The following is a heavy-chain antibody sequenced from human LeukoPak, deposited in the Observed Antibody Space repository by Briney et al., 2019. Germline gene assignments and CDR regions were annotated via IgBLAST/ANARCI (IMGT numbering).Heavy chain of an antibody. V-gene: IGHV4-61*02. J-gene: IGHJ5*02. CDR2: IYTSGST. CDR3: ARDGWLQSPSGFDP. Sequence: SQTLSLTCTVSGGSISSGSYYWSWIRQPAGKGLEWIGRIYTSGSTNYNPSLKSRVTISVDTSKNQFSLKLSSVTAADTAVYYCARDGWLQSPSGFDPWGQGTLVTVSS. D-gene: IGHD5-24*01. CDR1: GGSISSGSYY.